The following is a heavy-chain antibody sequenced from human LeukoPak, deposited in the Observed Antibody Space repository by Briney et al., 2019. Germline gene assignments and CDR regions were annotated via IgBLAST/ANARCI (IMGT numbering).Heavy chain of an antibody. CDR3: ASDREMANFDY. J-gene: IGHJ4*02. CDR1: GYTFTSYY. V-gene: IGHV1-46*01. CDR2: INPSGGST. Sequence: ASVKVSCKASGYTFTSYYMHWVRQAPGQGLEWMGIINPSGGSTSNAQKFQGRVTMTRDTSTSTVYMELSSLRSEDTAVYYCASDREMANFDYWGQGTLVTVSS. D-gene: IGHD5-24*01.